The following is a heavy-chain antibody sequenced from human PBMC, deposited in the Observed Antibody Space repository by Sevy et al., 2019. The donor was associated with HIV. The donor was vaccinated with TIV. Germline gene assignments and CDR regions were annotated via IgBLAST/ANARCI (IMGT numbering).Heavy chain of an antibody. D-gene: IGHD4-17*01. V-gene: IGHV3-23*01. Sequence: GGSLRLSCAASGFIFSSYVMSWVRQAPGKGLEWVSGISGSGGSTYYADSVKGRFTISRDNSKNTLYLQMNSLRAEDTAVYYCAWRSTVTTFFDYWGQGTLVTVSS. J-gene: IGHJ4*02. CDR1: GFIFSSYV. CDR3: AWRSTVTTFFDY. CDR2: ISGSGGST.